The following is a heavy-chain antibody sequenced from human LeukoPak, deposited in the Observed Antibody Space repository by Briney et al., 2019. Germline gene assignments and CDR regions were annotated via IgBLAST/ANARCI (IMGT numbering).Heavy chain of an antibody. Sequence: SETLSLTCTVSGVSVSSGSYYWSWIRQPPGKGLEWIGYIYYSGSTNYNPSLKSRVTISVDTSKNQFSLKLSSVTAADTAVYYCAREKGDYGMDVWGQGTTVTVSS. V-gene: IGHV4-61*01. CDR3: AREKGDYGMDV. CDR1: GVSVSSGSYY. CDR2: IYYSGST. J-gene: IGHJ6*02.